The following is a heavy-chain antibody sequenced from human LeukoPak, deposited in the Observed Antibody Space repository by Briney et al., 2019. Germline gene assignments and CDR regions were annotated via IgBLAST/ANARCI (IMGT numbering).Heavy chain of an antibody. J-gene: IGHJ4*02. Sequence: PGGSLRLSCAASGFTFSNSWMTWVRQAPGRGLEWVANIKEDGSEKYYVDSVKGRFTISRDNAKNSLYLQMNSLRAEDTAVYYCATNRISLDCRGQGTLVTVSS. CDR3: ATNRISLDC. V-gene: IGHV3-7*01. CDR1: GFTFSNSW. D-gene: IGHD2/OR15-2a*01. CDR2: IKEDGSEK.